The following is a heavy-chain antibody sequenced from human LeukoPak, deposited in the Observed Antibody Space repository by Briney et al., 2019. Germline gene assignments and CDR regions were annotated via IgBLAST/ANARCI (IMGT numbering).Heavy chain of an antibody. CDR2: IYPGDSDT. D-gene: IGHD2-2*01. V-gene: IGHV5-51*01. J-gene: IGHJ6*02. CDR3: ARLPYCSSTSCYDSYYYGMDV. CDR1: GYSFTSYW. Sequence: VESLKISCKGSGYSFTSYWIGWVRQMPGKGLEWMGIIYPGDSDTRYSPSFQGQVTISADKSISTAYLQWSSLKASDTAMYYCARLPYCSSTSCYDSYYYGMDVWGQGTTVTVSS.